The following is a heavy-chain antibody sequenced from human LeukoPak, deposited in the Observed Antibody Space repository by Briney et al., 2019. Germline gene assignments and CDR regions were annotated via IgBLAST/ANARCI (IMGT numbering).Heavy chain of an antibody. J-gene: IGHJ3*02. CDR2: IKQDGSEK. D-gene: IGHD3-3*01. V-gene: IGHV3-7*01. CDR1: GFTFSSYW. Sequence: AGGSLRLSCAASGFTFSSYWMSWVRQAPGKGLEWVANIKQDGSEKYYVDSVKGRFTISRDNAKNSLYLQMNSLRAEDTAVYYCARDLYYDFWSGYSSDAFDIWGQGTMVTVSS. CDR3: ARDLYYDFWSGYSSDAFDI.